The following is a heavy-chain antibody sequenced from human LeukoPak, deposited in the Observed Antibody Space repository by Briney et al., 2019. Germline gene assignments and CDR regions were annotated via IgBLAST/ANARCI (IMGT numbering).Heavy chain of an antibody. CDR3: AWFHYYDFWSGYRRANYFDY. CDR2: INHSGST. CDR1: GGSFSGYY. D-gene: IGHD3-3*01. Sequence: PSETLSLTCAVYGGSFSGYYWSWVRQPPGKGLEWIGEINHSGSTNYNPSLKSRVTISVDTSKNQFSLKLSSVTAADTAVYYCAWFHYYDFWSGYRRANYFDYWGQGTLVTVSS. V-gene: IGHV4-34*01. J-gene: IGHJ4*02.